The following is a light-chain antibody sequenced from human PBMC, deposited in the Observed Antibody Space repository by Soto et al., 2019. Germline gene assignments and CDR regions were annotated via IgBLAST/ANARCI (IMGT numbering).Light chain of an antibody. J-gene: IGKJ5*01. CDR3: QQYRSSPPIS. Sequence: ESVLTQSPGTLPLSPGERATLSCRASQSVTSNSLAWYQQKPGQAPRLLIYDASSRATGIPDRFSGSGSGTDFTLTISRLEPEDFAVYYCQQYRSSPPISFGQGTRLEIK. CDR2: DAS. CDR1: QSVTSNS. V-gene: IGKV3-20*01.